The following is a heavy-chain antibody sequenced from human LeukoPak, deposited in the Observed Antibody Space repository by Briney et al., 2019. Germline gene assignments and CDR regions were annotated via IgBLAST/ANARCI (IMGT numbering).Heavy chain of an antibody. J-gene: IGHJ4*02. Sequence: GGSLRLSCAASGFTFDDYAMHWVRQAPGKGLEWVSGISWNSGSIGYADSVKGRFTISRDNAKNSLYLRMNSLRAEDTAVYYCAKQGRNYEVRDYWGQGTLVTVSS. CDR2: ISWNSGSI. D-gene: IGHD1-7*01. CDR1: GFTFDDYA. V-gene: IGHV3-9*01. CDR3: AKQGRNYEVRDY.